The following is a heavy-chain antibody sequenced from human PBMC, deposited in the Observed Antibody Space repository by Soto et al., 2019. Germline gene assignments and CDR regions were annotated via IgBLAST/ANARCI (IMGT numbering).Heavy chain of an antibody. CDR3: VYTSGYYRGDY. CDR1: GLSLRATGVG. J-gene: IGHJ4*02. CDR2: VYWNDDK. V-gene: IGHV2-5*04. D-gene: IGHD3-22*01. Sequence: QITLKESGPTLVKPPQTLTLTCTFSGLSLRATGVGLGWIRQPPEKAREWLALVYWNDDKRYSPSLRSRRTITKDTSKKQGVLTMTNMDPVDTAKYYGVYTSGYYRGDYWGQGTLVTVSS.